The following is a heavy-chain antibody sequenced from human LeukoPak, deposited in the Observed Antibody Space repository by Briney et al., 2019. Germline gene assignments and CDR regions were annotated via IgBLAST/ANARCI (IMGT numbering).Heavy chain of an antibody. CDR1: GFIFSDYS. CDR3: LTAARGLTALDH. CDR2: ISSGSQTM. V-gene: IGHV3-48*01. Sequence: GGSLRLSCVVSGFIFSDYSMNWVRQAPGKGLEYIAHISSGSQTMYYADSVKGRFTVSRDNAKNSLFLQMNRLTAEDTALYYCLTAARGLTALDHWGRGILVTVSS. D-gene: IGHD3-10*01. J-gene: IGHJ4*02.